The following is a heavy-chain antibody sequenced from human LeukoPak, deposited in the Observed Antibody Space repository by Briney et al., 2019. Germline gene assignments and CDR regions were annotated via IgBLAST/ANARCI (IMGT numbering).Heavy chain of an antibody. Sequence: SQTLSLTCTVSGGSISSGDYYWSWIRQPPGKGLEWIGYIYYSGSTYYNPSLKSRVTISVDTSKNQFSLKLSSVTAADTAVYYCASGVVVVPAIGHPDYWGQGTLVTVSS. D-gene: IGHD2-2*01. V-gene: IGHV4-30-4*08. CDR1: GGSISSGDYY. J-gene: IGHJ4*02. CDR2: IYYSGST. CDR3: ASGVVVVPAIGHPDY.